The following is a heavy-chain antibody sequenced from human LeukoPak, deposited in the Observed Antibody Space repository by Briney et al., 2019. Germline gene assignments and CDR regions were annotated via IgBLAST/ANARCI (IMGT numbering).Heavy chain of an antibody. CDR3: GLYFDTFYFDS. Sequence: GESLKISCKGSGYTFTNYWIGWVRQMPGKGLEWMGITYPGDSDTRYSPSFQGQVTISADKSISTAYLQWSSLKASDTAMYYCGLYFDTFYFDSWGQGTLVSVSS. CDR2: TYPGDSDT. D-gene: IGHD2-2*02. CDR1: GYTFTNYW. J-gene: IGHJ4*02. V-gene: IGHV5-51*01.